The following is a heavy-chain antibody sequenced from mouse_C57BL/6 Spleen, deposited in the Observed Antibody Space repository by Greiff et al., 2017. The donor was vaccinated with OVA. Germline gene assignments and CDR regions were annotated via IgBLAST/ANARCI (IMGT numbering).Heavy chain of an antibody. CDR2: ISRGSSTI. CDR1: GFTFSDYG. CDR3: AMSNPYWYFDV. D-gene: IGHD2-5*01. Sequence: EVKLVESGGGLVKPGGSLKLSCAASGFTFSDYGMHWVRQAPEKGLEWVAYISRGSSTIYYAAPVKGRFTISRDNAKNTLFLQMTSLRSEDTAMYYCAMSNPYWYFDVWGTGTTVTVSS. V-gene: IGHV5-17*01. J-gene: IGHJ1*03.